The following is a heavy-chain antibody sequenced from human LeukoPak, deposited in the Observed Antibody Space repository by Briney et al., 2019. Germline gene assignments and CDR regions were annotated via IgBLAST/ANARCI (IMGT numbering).Heavy chain of an antibody. CDR2: IYYSGST. Sequence: PSETLSLTCTVSGGSISNYYWSWIRLRPGKGLEWIGYIYYSGSTHYNPSLKSRVTISVDTSKNQLSLKLSSVTAADTAVYYCARSGTAMVGIDYWGQGTLVTVSS. V-gene: IGHV4-59*01. CDR3: ARSGTAMVGIDY. J-gene: IGHJ4*02. D-gene: IGHD5-18*01. CDR1: GGSISNYY.